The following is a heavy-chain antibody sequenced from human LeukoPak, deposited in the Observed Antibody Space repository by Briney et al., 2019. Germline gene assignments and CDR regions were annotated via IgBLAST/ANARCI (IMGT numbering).Heavy chain of an antibody. CDR2: IYYSGST. D-gene: IGHD3-3*01. V-gene: IGHV4-59*11. J-gene: IGHJ5*02. Sequence: SETLSLTCTVSGGSISSHYWSWIRQPPGKGLEWIGYIYYSGSTNYNPSLKSRVTLSVDTSKNQFSLKLSSVTAADTAVYYCARAGGRVTIFGVARRWFDPWGQGTLVTVSS. CDR3: ARAGGRVTIFGVARRWFDP. CDR1: GGSISSHY.